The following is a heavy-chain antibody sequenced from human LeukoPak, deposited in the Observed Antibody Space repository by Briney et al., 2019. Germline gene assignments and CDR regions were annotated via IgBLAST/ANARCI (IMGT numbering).Heavy chain of an antibody. CDR1: GFTFSSYS. V-gene: IGHV3-21*01. D-gene: IGHD5-18*01. CDR3: ARGVTPNFDY. CDR2: ISSSSSYI. Sequence: PGGSLRLSCAASGFTFSSYSMNWVRQAPGKGLEWVSSISSSSSYIYYADSVKGRFTISRDNAKNSLYLQMSSLRAEDTAVYYCARGVTPNFDYWGQGTLVTVSS. J-gene: IGHJ4*02.